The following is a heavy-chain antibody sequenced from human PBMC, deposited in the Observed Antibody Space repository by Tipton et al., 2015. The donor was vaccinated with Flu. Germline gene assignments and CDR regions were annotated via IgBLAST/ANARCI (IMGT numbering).Heavy chain of an antibody. CDR1: GGSFSGYY. V-gene: IGHV4-34*01. CDR3: AGGTYGGGDY. CDR2: INHSGST. Sequence: TLCLTCAVYGGSFSGYYWSWIRQPPGKGLEWIGEINHSGSTNYNPTLMSRVTISVDTSKNQFSLKLSSVTAADTAVYYCAGGTYGGGDYWGQGTLVTVSS. D-gene: IGHD4-23*01. J-gene: IGHJ4*02.